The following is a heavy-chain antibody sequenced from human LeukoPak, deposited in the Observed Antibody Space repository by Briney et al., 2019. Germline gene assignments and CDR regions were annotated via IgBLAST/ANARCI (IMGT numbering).Heavy chain of an antibody. CDR1: GYPFTTWG. V-gene: IGHV1-8*01. CDR3: ARGPRNDP. Sequence: ASVKVSCKTSGYPFTTWGINWVRQAAGQGLEWMGWVHPNSGNTAYAQKFQGRVTMTRDTSISTAYMELSGLRSDDTAVYFCARGPRNDPWGQGTLVTVSS. CDR2: VHPNSGNT. D-gene: IGHD1-14*01. J-gene: IGHJ5*02.